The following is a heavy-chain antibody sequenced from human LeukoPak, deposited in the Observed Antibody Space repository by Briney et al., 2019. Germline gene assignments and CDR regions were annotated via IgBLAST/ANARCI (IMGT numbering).Heavy chain of an antibody. CDR2: INGDGSRT. CDR1: GYTYSWFW. Sequence: PGGSLRLFCAASGYTYSWFWMHWVRRAPGKGLVWVSRINGDGSRTIYADSVEGRFTISSDNAKSTLYLQMISLSAEDTAVYYCARDQPIGYNYGYPFDNWGQGTLVTVSS. CDR3: ARDQPIGYNYGYPFDN. J-gene: IGHJ4*02. V-gene: IGHV3-74*01. D-gene: IGHD5-18*01.